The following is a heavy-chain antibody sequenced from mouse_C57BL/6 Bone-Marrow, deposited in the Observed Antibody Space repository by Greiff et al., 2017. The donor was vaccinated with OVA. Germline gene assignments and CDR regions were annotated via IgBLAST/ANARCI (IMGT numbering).Heavy chain of an antibody. V-gene: IGHV1-74*01. CDR2: IHPSDSDT. Sequence: VQLQQPGAELVKPGASVKVSCKASGYTFTSYWMHWVKQRPGHGLEWIGRIHPSDSDTNYNQKFKGKATLPVDKSSSTAYMQLSSLTSVDSAVYYCAMAFYYYGSSFDYWGQGTTLTVTA. CDR1: GYTFTSYW. D-gene: IGHD1-1*01. J-gene: IGHJ2*01. CDR3: AMAFYYYGSSFDY.